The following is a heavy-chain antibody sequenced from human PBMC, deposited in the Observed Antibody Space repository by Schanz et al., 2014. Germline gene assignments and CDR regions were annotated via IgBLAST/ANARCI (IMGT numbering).Heavy chain of an antibody. CDR3: ARDLSSLIQGDV. D-gene: IGHD2-2*01. CDR2: ISNSGTTI. V-gene: IGHV3-11*04. J-gene: IGHJ6*04. CDR1: GFTFSDYY. Sequence: QVQLVESGGGLVKPGGSLRLSCAASGFTFSDYYMSWIRQAPGKGLEWVSYISNSGTTIYYADSVKGRFTISRDNSKNTVYLQMNSLRGEDTAVYFCARDLSSLIQGDVWGKGTTVTVSS.